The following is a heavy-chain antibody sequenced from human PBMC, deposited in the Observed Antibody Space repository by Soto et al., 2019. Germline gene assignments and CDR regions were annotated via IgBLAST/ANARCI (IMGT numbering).Heavy chain of an antibody. CDR2: TYYRSKWYN. J-gene: IGHJ4*02. CDR1: XXXXXXXXXX. Sequence: QVQLQQSGPGLVKPSQTLSLTCAXSXXXXXXXXXXXXXXXPSPSRGLEWLGRTYYRSKWYNDYXXXXXXXXXXXXXXXXXXXXXXXXXXXXEDTAVYYCARLVGNSWLDCWGQGTLVTVSS. V-gene: IGHV6-1*01. CDR3: ARLVGNSWLDC. D-gene: IGHD3-10*01.